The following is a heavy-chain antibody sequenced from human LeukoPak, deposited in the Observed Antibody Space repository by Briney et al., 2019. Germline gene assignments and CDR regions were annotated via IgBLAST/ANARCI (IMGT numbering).Heavy chain of an antibody. J-gene: IGHJ3*02. Sequence: SETLSLTCTVSGGSISSYYWSWIRQPPGKGLEGIGYIYYSGSTNYNPSLKSRVTISVDTSKNQFSLKLSSVTAADTAVYYCAREGWRYCSSTSCPDGAFDIWGQGTMVTVSS. D-gene: IGHD2-2*01. CDR3: AREGWRYCSSTSCPDGAFDI. CDR2: IYYSGST. CDR1: GGSISSYY. V-gene: IGHV4-59*01.